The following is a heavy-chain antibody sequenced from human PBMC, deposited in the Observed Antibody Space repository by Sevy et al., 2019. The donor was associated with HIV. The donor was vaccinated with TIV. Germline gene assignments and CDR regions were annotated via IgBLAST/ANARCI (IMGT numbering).Heavy chain of an antibody. D-gene: IGHD6-6*01. V-gene: IGHV3-30*02. CDR1: GFTFSSYG. Sequence: GGSLRLSSAASGFTFSSYGMRWVRQAPGKGLEWVAFIRYDGSNKYYADSVKGRFTISRDNSKNTLYLQMNSLRAEDTAVYYCAKSVYSSSSPFDYWGQGTLVTVSS. J-gene: IGHJ4*02. CDR3: AKSVYSSSSPFDY. CDR2: IRYDGSNK.